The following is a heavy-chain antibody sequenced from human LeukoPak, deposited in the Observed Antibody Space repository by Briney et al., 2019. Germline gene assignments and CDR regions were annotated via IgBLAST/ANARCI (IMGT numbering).Heavy chain of an antibody. Sequence: PSETLSLTCLVSGESISDYYWSWMRQPAGKALEWIGRVFGTENTDYNPALKSRVSMSVDTSRNQISLNVSSVTVADTAVYFCARDNVYDRSVFDVWGPGTLVTVSS. D-gene: IGHD3-22*01. CDR1: GESISDYY. CDR2: VFGTENT. CDR3: ARDNVYDRSVFDV. J-gene: IGHJ4*02. V-gene: IGHV4-4*07.